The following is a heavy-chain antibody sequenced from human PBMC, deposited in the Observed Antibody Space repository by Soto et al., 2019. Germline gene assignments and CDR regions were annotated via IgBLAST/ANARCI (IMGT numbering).Heavy chain of an antibody. Sequence: QLQLQESCPGLVKASETLSLTCTVSGGSITRNNHFWGWIRQSPGKGLEWIGSIQYGGTTNYNPALKSRVIMSAETSKNQFSLMMNSVTAADTAVYYWARLGSSGWYQGSYFDYWGQGTLVTVSS. CDR1: GGSITRNNHF. CDR2: IQYGGTT. D-gene: IGHD6-19*01. J-gene: IGHJ4*02. V-gene: IGHV4-39*01. CDR3: ARLGSSGWYQGSYFDY.